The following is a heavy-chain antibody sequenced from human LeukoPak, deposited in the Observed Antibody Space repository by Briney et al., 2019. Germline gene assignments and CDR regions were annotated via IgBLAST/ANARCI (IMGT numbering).Heavy chain of an antibody. CDR1: GGSISSYY. V-gene: IGHV4-4*07. J-gene: IGHJ4*02. D-gene: IGHD6-19*01. CDR2: IYSSGST. CDR3: ARDWHSSGWYDY. Sequence: SETLSLTCTVSGGSISSYYWSWIRQPAGKGLEWIGRIYSSGSTNYNPSLKSRVTMSVDTSKNQFSLKLSSVTAADTAVYYCARDWHSSGWYDYWGQGTLFTVSS.